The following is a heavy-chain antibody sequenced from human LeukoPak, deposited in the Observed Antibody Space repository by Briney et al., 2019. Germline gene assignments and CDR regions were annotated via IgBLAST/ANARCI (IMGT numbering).Heavy chain of an antibody. CDR1: GSSISGYY. CDR3: VRRQEQLAYDY. CDR2: IYYSGST. Sequence: SETLSLTCTVSGSSISGYYWSWIRQPPGKGLEWLGYIYYSGSTNYNPSLKSRLTISVDTSKNQFSLKLGSVTAADTAVYYCVRRQEQLAYDYWGQGTLVTVSS. D-gene: IGHD6-13*01. V-gene: IGHV4-59*08. J-gene: IGHJ4*02.